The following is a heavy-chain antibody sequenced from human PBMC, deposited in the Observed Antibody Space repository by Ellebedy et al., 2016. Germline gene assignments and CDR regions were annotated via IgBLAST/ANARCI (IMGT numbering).Heavy chain of an antibody. J-gene: IGHJ4*02. CDR1: GYTFTSYY. V-gene: IGHV1-46*01. D-gene: IGHD1-26*01. CDR2: INPSGGST. CDR3: ARDGVGATLN. Sequence: ASVKVSXXASGYTFTSYYMHWVRQAPGQGLEWMGIINPSGGSTSYAQKFQGKVTMTRDTSTSTVYMELSSLRSEDTAVYYCARDGVGATLNWGQGTLVTVSS.